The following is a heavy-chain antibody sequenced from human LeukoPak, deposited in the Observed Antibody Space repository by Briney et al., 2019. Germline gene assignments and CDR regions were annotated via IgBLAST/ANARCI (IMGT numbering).Heavy chain of an antibody. Sequence: SETLSLTCTVSGGSISSYYWSWIRQPPGKGLEWIGDISYSGTTNYKYSLKSRVTMSVDTSKNQFSLKLSSVTAADTAVYYCARPTGTTSWFDPWGQGTLVTVSS. CDR1: GGSISSYY. J-gene: IGHJ5*02. V-gene: IGHV4-59*12. D-gene: IGHD1-1*01. CDR3: ARPTGTTSWFDP. CDR2: ISYSGTT.